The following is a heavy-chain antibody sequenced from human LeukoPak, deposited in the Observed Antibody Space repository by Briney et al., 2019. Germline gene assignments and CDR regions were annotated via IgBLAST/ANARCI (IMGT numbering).Heavy chain of an antibody. D-gene: IGHD3-10*01. Sequence: ASVKVSCKASGYTFTDYRLQWVRQAPGQGLEWVGRINPNSGGTDYAQKFQGRVTMTRDTSINTAYMELGSLGSDDTAVYYCAQDGSGTYTGFEYWGQGTLVTVSS. CDR1: GYTFTDYR. J-gene: IGHJ4*02. CDR2: INPNSGGT. CDR3: AQDGSGTYTGFEY. V-gene: IGHV1-2*06.